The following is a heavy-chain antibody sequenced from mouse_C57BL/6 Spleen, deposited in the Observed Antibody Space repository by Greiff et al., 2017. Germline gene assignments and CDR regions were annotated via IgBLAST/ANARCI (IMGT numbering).Heavy chain of an antibody. V-gene: IGHV1-85*01. D-gene: IGHD2-4*01. Sequence: QVQLKESGPELVKPGASVKLSCKASGYTFTSYDINWVKQRPGQGLEWIGWIYPRDGSTKYNEKFKGKATLTVDTSSSTAYMELHSLTSEDSAVYFCARNRDDSYWYFDVWGTGTTVTVSS. CDR1: GYTFTSYD. CDR2: IYPRDGST. CDR3: ARNRDDSYWYFDV. J-gene: IGHJ1*03.